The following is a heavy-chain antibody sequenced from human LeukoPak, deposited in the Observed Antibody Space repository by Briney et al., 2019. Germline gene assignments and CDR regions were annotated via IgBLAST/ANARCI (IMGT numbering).Heavy chain of an antibody. CDR1: GGSISSYY. V-gene: IGHV4-59*12. CDR3: ARDGNHYYHSKGRNRLTSNWFDP. Sequence: SETLSLTCTVSGGSISSYYWSWIRQPPGKGLEWIGYIYYSGSTNYNPSLKSRVTISVDTSKNQFSLKLSSVTAADTAVYYCARDGNHYYHSKGRNRLTSNWFDPWGQGTLVTVSS. J-gene: IGHJ5*02. D-gene: IGHD3-22*01. CDR2: IYYSGST.